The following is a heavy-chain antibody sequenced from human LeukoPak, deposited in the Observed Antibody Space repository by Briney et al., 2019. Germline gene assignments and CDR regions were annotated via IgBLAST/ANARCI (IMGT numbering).Heavy chain of an antibody. J-gene: IGHJ6*02. CDR2: ISGSGGST. Sequence: GGSRRLSWAASGFTFSSYAMSWVRQAPGKGLEWVSAISGSGGSTYYADSVKGRFTISRANSKNTLYLQMNSLRAEDTAVYYCAKLGHSSGTYYYYYYGMDVWGQGTTVTVSS. V-gene: IGHV3-23*01. CDR3: AKLGHSSGTYYYYYYGMDV. CDR1: GFTFSSYA. D-gene: IGHD6-19*01.